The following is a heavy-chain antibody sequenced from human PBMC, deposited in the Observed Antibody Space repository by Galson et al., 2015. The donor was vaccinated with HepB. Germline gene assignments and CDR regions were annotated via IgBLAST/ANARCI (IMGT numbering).Heavy chain of an antibody. Sequence: SLRLSCAASGFTFSTFTMNWVRQAPGKGLEWVSAISSNSNYIYYANSVKGRFTISRDNAKNSLFLRMNSLRAEDTAIYYCARVRYHDCAHAYVDFWGQGTLFTVS. V-gene: IGHV3-21*01. CDR2: ISSNSNYI. CDR1: GFTFSTFT. J-gene: IGHJ4*02. CDR3: ARVRYHDCAHAYVDF. D-gene: IGHD2-21*02.